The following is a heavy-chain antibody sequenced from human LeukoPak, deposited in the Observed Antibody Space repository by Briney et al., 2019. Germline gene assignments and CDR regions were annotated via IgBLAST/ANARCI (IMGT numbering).Heavy chain of an antibody. V-gene: IGHV3-23*01. CDR1: GFTFSSYA. Sequence: GGSLRLSCAASGFTFSSYAMSWVRQAPGKGLEWVSAISGSGGSTYYADSVKGRFTISRDNSKNTLYLQMNSLRAEDTAVYYCAKVLMVRGVMRVLDYYGMDVWGQGTTVTVSS. CDR3: AKVLMVRGVMRVLDYYGMDV. D-gene: IGHD3-10*01. CDR2: ISGSGGST. J-gene: IGHJ6*02.